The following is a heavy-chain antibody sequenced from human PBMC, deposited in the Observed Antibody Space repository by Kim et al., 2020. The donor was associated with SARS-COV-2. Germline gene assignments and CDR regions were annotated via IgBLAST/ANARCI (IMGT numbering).Heavy chain of an antibody. CDR2: ISSSSSYI. Sequence: GGSLRLSCAASGFTFSSYSMNWVRQAPGKGLEWVSSISSSSSYIYYADSVKGQFTISRDNAKNSLYLQMNSLRAEDTAVYYCARDWEVLWVGERDPAHPPQRNWFDPWGQGTLVTVSS. J-gene: IGHJ5*02. D-gene: IGHD3-10*01. CDR1: GFTFSSYS. V-gene: IGHV3-21*01. CDR3: ARDWEVLWVGERDPAHPPQRNWFDP.